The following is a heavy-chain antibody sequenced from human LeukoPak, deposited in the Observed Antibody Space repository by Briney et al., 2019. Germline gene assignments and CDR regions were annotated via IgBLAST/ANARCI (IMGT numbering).Heavy chain of an antibody. V-gene: IGHV1-3*01. CDR3: ARVDLWSGYSGWFDP. J-gene: IGHJ5*02. CDR2: INAGNGNT. D-gene: IGHD3-3*01. Sequence: GASVKVSCKASGYTFTSYAMHWVRQAPGQRLEWMGWINAGNGNTKYSQKFQGRVTITRDTSASTAYMELSSLRSEDTAVYYCARVDLWSGYSGWFDPWGQGTLVTVSS. CDR1: GYTFTSYA.